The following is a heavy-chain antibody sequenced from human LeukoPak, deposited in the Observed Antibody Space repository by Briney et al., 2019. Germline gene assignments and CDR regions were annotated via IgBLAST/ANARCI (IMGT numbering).Heavy chain of an antibody. CDR1: GFTFSSYS. CDR3: TRGSNRDDSSDFDC. D-gene: IGHD3-22*01. J-gene: IGHJ4*02. Sequence: KSGGSLRLSCAASGFTFSSYSMNWVRQAPGKGLEWVGRIRSVVYGGTTESAAPVRGRFTISRDDSENTFYLQMNSLEIEDTAVYYCTRGSNRDDSSDFDCWGQGTLVTVSP. V-gene: IGHV3-15*07. CDR2: IRSVVYGGTT.